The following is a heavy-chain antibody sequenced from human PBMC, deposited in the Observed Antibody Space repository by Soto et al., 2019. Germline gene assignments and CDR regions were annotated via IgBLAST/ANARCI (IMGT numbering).Heavy chain of an antibody. J-gene: IGHJ6*02. CDR1: GFTFSGSA. Sequence: GGSLRLSCAASGFTFSGSALHWVRQAPGKGLEWVSVISGSDGTTFYADSVRGRVTSSRDNSRNMVYLQMISLRAEDTAVYYCAKVIGGSESYWGGSHYYYALDVWGQGTTVTVSS. V-gene: IGHV3-23*01. CDR2: ISGSDGTT. CDR3: AKVIGGSESYWGGSHYYYALDV. D-gene: IGHD3-10*01.